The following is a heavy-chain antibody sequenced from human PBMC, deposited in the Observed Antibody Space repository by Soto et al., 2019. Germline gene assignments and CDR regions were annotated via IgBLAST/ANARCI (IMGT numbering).Heavy chain of an antibody. D-gene: IGHD3-22*01. CDR3: ARGHDSSGYYRGAFDI. CDR2: IYPGDSDT. J-gene: IGHJ3*02. V-gene: IGHV5-51*01. Sequence: PGESLKISCKGSGHSFTSYWIGWVRQRPGKGLEWMGIIYPGDSDTRYIPSFQGQVTISADKSISTAYLQWSSLKASDTAMYYCARGHDSSGYYRGAFDIWGQGTMVTVSS. CDR1: GHSFTSYW.